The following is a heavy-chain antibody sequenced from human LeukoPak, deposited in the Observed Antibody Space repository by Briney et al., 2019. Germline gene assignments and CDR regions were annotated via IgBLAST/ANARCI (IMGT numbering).Heavy chain of an antibody. CDR2: ISGSGDST. CDR1: GFTFSNYA. Sequence: GGSLRLSCAASGFTFSNYAMRWVHQAPGKGLEWVSGISGSGDSTYYADSVKGRFTISRDNAKNSLYLQMNSLRAEDTAVYYCASSYYDSRGDYWGQGTLVTVSS. D-gene: IGHD3-22*01. J-gene: IGHJ4*02. CDR3: ASSYYDSRGDY. V-gene: IGHV3-23*01.